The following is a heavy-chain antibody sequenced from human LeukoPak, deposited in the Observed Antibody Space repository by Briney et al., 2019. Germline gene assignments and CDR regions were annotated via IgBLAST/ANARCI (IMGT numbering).Heavy chain of an antibody. CDR1: GYTFTGYY. CDR2: INPNSGGT. CDR3: ARDPGWLQSLGHFDY. D-gene: IGHD5-24*01. V-gene: IGHV1-2*02. J-gene: IGHJ4*02. Sequence: ASVKVSCKASGYTFTGYYMHWVRQAPGQGLEWMEWINPNSGGTNYAQKFQGRVTMTRDTSISTAYMELSRLRSDDTAVYYCARDPGWLQSLGHFDYWGQGTLVTVSS.